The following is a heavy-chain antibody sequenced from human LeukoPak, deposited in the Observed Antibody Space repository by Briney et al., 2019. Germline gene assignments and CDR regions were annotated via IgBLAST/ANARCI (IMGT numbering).Heavy chain of an antibody. Sequence: PGGSLRLSCAASGFTFSSYSMNWVRQAPGKGLEWVSPISSSSSYIYYADSVKGRYTISRDNAKNSLYLQMNSLRAEDTAVYYCASSIVGNDYGDKRYFDYWGQGTLVTVSS. CDR1: GFTFSSYS. V-gene: IGHV3-21*01. D-gene: IGHD4-17*01. CDR2: ISSSSSYI. J-gene: IGHJ4*02. CDR3: ASSIVGNDYGDKRYFDY.